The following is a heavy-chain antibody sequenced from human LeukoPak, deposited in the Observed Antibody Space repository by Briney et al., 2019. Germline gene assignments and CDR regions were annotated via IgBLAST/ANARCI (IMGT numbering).Heavy chain of an antibody. J-gene: IGHJ3*02. CDR2: INPSGGST. V-gene: IGHV1-46*01. CDR3: ARGITMVRGVPDDAFDI. Sequence: ASVKVSCKASGYTFTSYDMHWVRQAPGQGLEWMGRINPSGGSTSYAQKFQCRVTMTGDSSTITAYMELSSLRSEDAAVYYCARGITMVRGVPDDAFDIWGQGTMVTVSS. CDR1: GYTFTSYD. D-gene: IGHD3-10*01.